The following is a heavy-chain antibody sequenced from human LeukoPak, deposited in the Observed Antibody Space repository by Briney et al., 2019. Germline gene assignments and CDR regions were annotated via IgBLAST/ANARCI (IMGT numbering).Heavy chain of an antibody. CDR3: ASWDQYGHPPSLGY. D-gene: IGHD2-2*01. V-gene: IGHV4-4*02. CDR1: GGSISSSNW. Sequence: SETLSLTCAVSGGSISSSNWWSWVRQPPGKGLEWIGEIYHSGSTHYNPSLKSRVTISVDKSKNRFSLKLSSVTAADTAVYYCASWDQYGHPPSLGYWGQGTLVTVSS. CDR2: IYHSGST. J-gene: IGHJ4*02.